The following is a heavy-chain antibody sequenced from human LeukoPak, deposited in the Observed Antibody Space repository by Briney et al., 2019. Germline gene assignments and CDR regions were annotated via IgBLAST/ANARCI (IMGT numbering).Heavy chain of an antibody. V-gene: IGHV4-59*01. CDR1: GGSISSYY. CDR3: ARRSIAAAQGYFDY. D-gene: IGHD6-13*01. Sequence: NASETLSLTCTVSGGSISSYYWSWIRQPPGKGLEWIGYIYYSGSTNYNPSLKSRVTISVDTSKNQFSLKLSSVTAADTAVYYCARRSIAAAQGYFDYWGQGTLVTVSS. CDR2: IYYSGST. J-gene: IGHJ4*02.